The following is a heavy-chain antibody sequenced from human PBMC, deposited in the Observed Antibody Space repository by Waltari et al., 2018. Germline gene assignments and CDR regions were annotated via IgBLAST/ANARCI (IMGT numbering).Heavy chain of an antibody. D-gene: IGHD2-15*01. V-gene: IGHV4-34*02. CDR2: INHNGNR. CDR1: GGSFSGFY. Sequence: QVQLQQWGAGQLQPSEPLSLPCAVHGGSFSGFYWGLIRQPPGKGLEWIGEINHNGNRKHNPSLKSRITMLVDTSRSQFSLRVNSVTAADTAVYYCVRLEDCSGPGGNCYSGDSFALDVWGQGTTVTVSS. CDR3: VRLEDCSGPGGNCYSGDSFALDV. J-gene: IGHJ6*02.